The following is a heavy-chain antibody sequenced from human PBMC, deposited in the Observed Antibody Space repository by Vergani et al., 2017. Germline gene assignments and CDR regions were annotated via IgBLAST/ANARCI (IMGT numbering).Heavy chain of an antibody. CDR3: ARVVVKSRSYPIALGY. V-gene: IGHV1-2*02. CDR1: GYTFSGYY. J-gene: IGHJ4*02. D-gene: IGHD3-10*01. Sequence: QVQLVQSGAEVKKPGASVKVSCKASGYTFSGYYIHWVRQAPGQGLEWMGWINPNSGGTHYAQNFQGRVTMTRDTSISTAYMELNRLRSDDTAVYYCARVVVKSRSYPIALGYWGQGTLVTVSS. CDR2: INPNSGGT.